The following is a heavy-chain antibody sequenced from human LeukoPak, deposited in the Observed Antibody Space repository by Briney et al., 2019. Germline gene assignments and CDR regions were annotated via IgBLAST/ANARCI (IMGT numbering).Heavy chain of an antibody. D-gene: IGHD3-10*01. CDR2: MFYGGNT. Sequence: SETLSLTCSVSGGSIRNSQYYWGWIRQPPGKGLEWIGSMFYGGNTDYNPSLKSRVTISVDTSKNQFSLRLSSVTAADTAVYYCARSSHTMVLWYYFDYWGQGTLVTVSS. J-gene: IGHJ4*02. V-gene: IGHV4-39*07. CDR3: ARSSHTMVLWYYFDY. CDR1: GGSIRNSQYY.